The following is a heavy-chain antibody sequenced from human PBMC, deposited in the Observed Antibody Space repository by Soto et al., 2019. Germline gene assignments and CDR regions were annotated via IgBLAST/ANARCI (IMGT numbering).Heavy chain of an antibody. V-gene: IGHV1-69*02. CDR3: AGDLWDYDSRGYSVSNY. Sequence: QVQLVQSGAEVKKPGSSVKVSCKASGGTFSSYTISWVRQAPGQGLEWMGRIIPILGIANYAQKFQGRVTITADKSTSTAYMELSSLRSEDTAVYYCAGDLWDYDSRGYSVSNYWGQGTLVTVSS. D-gene: IGHD3-22*01. CDR1: GGTFSSYT. CDR2: IIPILGIA. J-gene: IGHJ4*02.